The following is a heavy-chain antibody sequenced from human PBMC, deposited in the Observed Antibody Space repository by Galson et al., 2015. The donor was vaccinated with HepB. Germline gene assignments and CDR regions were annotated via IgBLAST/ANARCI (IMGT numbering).Heavy chain of an antibody. D-gene: IGHD3-22*01. V-gene: IGHV3-7*03. CDR2: IKQNGGEK. CDR3: ATYHNYYDTSTHHPFDY. J-gene: IGHJ4*03. CDR1: GFTFSNYW. Sequence: SLRLSCAASGFTFSNYWMMWARQAPGKGLEWVANIKQNGGEKNYVDSVKGRFTISRDNAQNSLSLQMNSLRAEDTAVYYCATYHNYYDTSTHHPFDYWGPGTMVTVSS.